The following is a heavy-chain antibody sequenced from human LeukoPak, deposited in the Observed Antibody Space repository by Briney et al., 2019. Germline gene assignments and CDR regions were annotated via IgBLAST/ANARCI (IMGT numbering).Heavy chain of an antibody. CDR2: ISSSSSTI. CDR1: GFTFSSYS. CDR3: AREKGDYYYGMDV. J-gene: IGHJ6*02. V-gene: IGHV3-48*01. Sequence: GGSLRLSCAASGFTFSSYSMNWVRQAPGKGLDWVSYISSSSSTIYYADSVKGRFTISRDNAKNSLYLQMNSLRSEDTAVYYCAREKGDYYYGMDVWGQGTTVTVSS.